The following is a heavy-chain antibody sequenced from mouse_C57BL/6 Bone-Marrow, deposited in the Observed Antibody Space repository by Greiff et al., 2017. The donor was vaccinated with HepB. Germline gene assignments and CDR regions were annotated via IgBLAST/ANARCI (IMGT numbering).Heavy chain of an antibody. V-gene: IGHV3-6*01. Sequence: EVHLVESGPGLVKPSQSLSLTCSVTGYSITSGYYWNWIRQFPGNKLEWMGYISYDGSNNYNPSLKNRISITRDTSKNQFFLKLNSVTTEDTATYYCARDRGTTVVGYFDYWGQGTTLTVSS. D-gene: IGHD1-1*01. J-gene: IGHJ2*01. CDR1: GYSITSGYY. CDR3: ARDRGTTVVGYFDY. CDR2: ISYDGSN.